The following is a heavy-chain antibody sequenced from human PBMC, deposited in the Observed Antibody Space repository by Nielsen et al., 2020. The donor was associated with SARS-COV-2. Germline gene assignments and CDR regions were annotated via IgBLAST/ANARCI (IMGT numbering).Heavy chain of an antibody. J-gene: IGHJ6*02. V-gene: IGHV1-24*01. Sequence: ASVKVSCKVSGYSLTEIPMHWVRQAPGKGLEWMGSFDPGDGEIIYAQKFEGRVTMTEDTSTDTAYMELRSLRSEDTAVYYCATSDFTIIPLFWGQGTAVTVSS. CDR1: GYSLTEIP. CDR2: FDPGDGEI. D-gene: IGHD3-3*01. CDR3: ATSDFTIIPLF.